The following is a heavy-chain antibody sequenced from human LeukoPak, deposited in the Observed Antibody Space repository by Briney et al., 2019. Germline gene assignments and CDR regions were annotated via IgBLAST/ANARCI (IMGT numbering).Heavy chain of an antibody. J-gene: IGHJ4*02. CDR2: TYYRSKWYN. V-gene: IGHV6-1*01. D-gene: IGHD4-17*01. CDR1: GDSVSSNSAA. Sequence: SQTLSLTCAISGDSVSSNSAAWNWIRQSPSRGLEWLGRTYYRSKWYNDYAVSVKSRITINPDTSKNQFSLQLNSVTPEDTAVYYCARFGPGGTTVKGRRYYFDYWGQGTLVTVSS. CDR3: ARFGPGGTTVKGRRYYFDY.